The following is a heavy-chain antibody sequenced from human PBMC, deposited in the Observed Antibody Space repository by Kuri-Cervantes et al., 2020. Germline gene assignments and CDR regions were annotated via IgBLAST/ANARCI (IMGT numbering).Heavy chain of an antibody. Sequence: GESLKISCVASGFTFSSFGMHWVRQAPGKGLEWVAVISYDGSSKYSADSVKGRFTISRDNSKKTLYLQMNSLRAEDTAVYYCAKGGCSYAKGNFDYWGQGTLVTVSS. CDR1: GFTFSSFG. D-gene: IGHD5-18*01. CDR3: AKGGCSYAKGNFDY. V-gene: IGHV3-30*18. CDR2: ISYDGSSK. J-gene: IGHJ4*02.